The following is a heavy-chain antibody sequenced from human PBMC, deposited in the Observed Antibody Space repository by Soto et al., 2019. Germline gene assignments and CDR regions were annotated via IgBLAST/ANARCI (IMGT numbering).Heavy chain of an antibody. J-gene: IGHJ4*02. CDR1: GGSISSYY. CDR3: ASFRYLLDGYNDY. V-gene: IGHV4-59*04. D-gene: IGHD5-12*01. Sequence: SETLSLTCTVSGGSISSYYWSWIRQPPGKGLEWIGYIYYSGSTYYNPPLKSRVTISVDTSKNQFSLKLSSVTAADTAVYYCASFRYLLDGYNDYWGQGTLVTVSS. CDR2: IYYSGST.